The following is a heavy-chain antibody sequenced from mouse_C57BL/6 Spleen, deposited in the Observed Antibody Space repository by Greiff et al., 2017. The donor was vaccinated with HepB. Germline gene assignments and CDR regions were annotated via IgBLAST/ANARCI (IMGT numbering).Heavy chain of an antibody. J-gene: IGHJ4*01. CDR2: IWSGGST. CDR3: ARWIMVTTGNLYYYAMDY. V-gene: IGHV2-2*01. CDR1: GFSLTSYG. D-gene: IGHD2-13*01. Sequence: QVQLKQSGPGLVQPSQSLSITCTVSGFSLTSYGVHWVRQSPGKGLEWLGVIWSGGSTDYNAAFISRLSISKDNSKSQVFFKMNSLQADDTAIYYCARWIMVTTGNLYYYAMDYWGQGTSVTVSS.